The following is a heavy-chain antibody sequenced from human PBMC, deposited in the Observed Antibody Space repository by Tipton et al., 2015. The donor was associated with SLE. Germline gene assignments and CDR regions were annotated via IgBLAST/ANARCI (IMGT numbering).Heavy chain of an antibody. D-gene: IGHD1-26*01. Sequence: TLSLTCTVSGGSVSSSSKYWAWIRQPPGKGLEWIGSIYHSGSTYYNPSLKSRVTISVDTSKNQFSLRLSSLTDADTAVFYCARHISGSYNRMGFDAFDIWGQGTMVTVSS. CDR1: GGSVSSSSKY. J-gene: IGHJ3*02. CDR3: ARHISGSYNRMGFDAFDI. V-gene: IGHV4-39*07. CDR2: IYHSGST.